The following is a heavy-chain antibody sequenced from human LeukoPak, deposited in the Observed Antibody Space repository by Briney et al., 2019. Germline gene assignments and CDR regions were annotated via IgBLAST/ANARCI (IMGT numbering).Heavy chain of an antibody. CDR3: ARDRRQYLDFDY. V-gene: IGHV4-39*07. J-gene: IGHJ4*02. Sequence: PSETLSLTCTVSGGSISSSSYYWGWIRQPPGKGLEWIGSIYYSGSTYYNPSLKSRVTISVDTSKNQFSLKLSSVTAADTAVYYCARDRRQYLDFDYWGQGTLVTVSS. CDR2: IYYSGST. CDR1: GGSISSSSYY. D-gene: IGHD4-11*01.